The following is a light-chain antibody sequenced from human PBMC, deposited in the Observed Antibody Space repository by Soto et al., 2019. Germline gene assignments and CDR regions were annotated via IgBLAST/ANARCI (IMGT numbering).Light chain of an antibody. Sequence: EIVLTQSPGTLSLSPGARAPLSCRARQSVSSSYLAWYQQKPGQAPRLLIYEASNRATGIPARFSGSGSGTDFTLTISSLESEDSAVYYCQQRSYWPPYTFGQGTKVDIK. V-gene: IGKV3-11*01. J-gene: IGKJ2*01. CDR2: EAS. CDR3: QQRSYWPPYT. CDR1: QSVSSSY.